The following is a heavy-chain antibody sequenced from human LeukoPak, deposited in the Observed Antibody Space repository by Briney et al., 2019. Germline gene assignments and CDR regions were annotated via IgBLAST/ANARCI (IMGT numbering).Heavy chain of an antibody. CDR1: GFTFSSYE. Sequence: GGSLRLSCAASGFTFSSYEMNWVRQAPGKGLEWVSYITTGGSTVYYTDSVKGRFTISRDNAKNSLYLQMNSLRAEDTAIYYSARDRPIFGESHDAFDVWGQGTLVTVSS. V-gene: IGHV3-48*03. CDR2: ITTGGSTV. D-gene: IGHD3-10*01. J-gene: IGHJ3*01. CDR3: ARDRPIFGESHDAFDV.